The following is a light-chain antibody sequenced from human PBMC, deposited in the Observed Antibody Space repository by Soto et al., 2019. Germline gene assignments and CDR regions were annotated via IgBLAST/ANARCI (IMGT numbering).Light chain of an antibody. Sequence: QSALTQLASVSGSPGQSITISCTGTSCDVGAYKYVSWYQQHPGKVPKLIIYGVSNRPSGVSNRFSGSKSGNTAFLTISGLQPEDEADYYCSSFTGTTTLDVFGTGTKLTVL. CDR3: SSFTGTTTLDV. CDR2: GVS. V-gene: IGLV2-14*03. CDR1: SCDVGAYKY. J-gene: IGLJ1*01.